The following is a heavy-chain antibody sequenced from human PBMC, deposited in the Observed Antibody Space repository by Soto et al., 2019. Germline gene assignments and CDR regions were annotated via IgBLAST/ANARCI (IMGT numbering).Heavy chain of an antibody. CDR3: VKQDGYSYAFDI. D-gene: IGHD5-18*01. CDR1: GFTVSNNY. V-gene: IGHV3-66*04. CDR2: LYTDGST. Sequence: GGSLRLSCAASGFTVSNNYMTWVRQAPGKGLEWVSVLYTDGSTYYADSVKGRFTISRDNSKNTLYLQMSSLRAEDTAVYYCVKQDGYSYAFDIWGQGTMVTVSS. J-gene: IGHJ3*02.